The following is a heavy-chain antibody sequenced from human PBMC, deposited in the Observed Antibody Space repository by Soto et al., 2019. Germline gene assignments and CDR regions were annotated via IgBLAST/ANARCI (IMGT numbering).Heavy chain of an antibody. D-gene: IGHD2-15*01. J-gene: IGHJ5*02. V-gene: IGHV1-18*01. Sequence: ASVKVSCKASGYTFTSYGITWVRQAPGQGLEWMGWISGYNGDTNYAQKLQGRVTMTTDTSTRTASMELRGPRSDDTAVYYCARSGAKRNWFDPWGQGTLVTVS. CDR3: ARSGAKRNWFDP. CDR1: GYTFTSYG. CDR2: ISGYNGDT.